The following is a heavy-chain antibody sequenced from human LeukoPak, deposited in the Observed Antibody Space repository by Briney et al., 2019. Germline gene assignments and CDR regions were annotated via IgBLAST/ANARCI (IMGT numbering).Heavy chain of an antibody. Sequence: SVKVSCKASGGTFSSYAISWVRQAPGQGLEWMGGILPIFGTANYAQKLQGRVTITAHESTRTAYMELSSLRSEDTAVYYCARVDYGGNWDYWGQGTLVTVSS. CDR3: ARVDYGGNWDY. J-gene: IGHJ4*02. V-gene: IGHV1-69*13. CDR1: GGTFSSYA. CDR2: ILPIFGTA. D-gene: IGHD4-23*01.